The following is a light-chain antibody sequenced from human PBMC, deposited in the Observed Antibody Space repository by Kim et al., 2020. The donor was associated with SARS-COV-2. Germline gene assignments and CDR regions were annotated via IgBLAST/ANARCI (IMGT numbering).Light chain of an antibody. CDR2: GKN. V-gene: IGLV3-19*01. Sequence: ALGQTVRITCRGDSRRSDYASWYQQKPGQAPVLVIYGKNNRPSGIPDRFSGSSSGNTASLTITGAQAEDEADYYCNSRDSSGNHYVFGTGTKVTVL. CDR1: SRRSDY. J-gene: IGLJ1*01. CDR3: NSRDSSGNHYV.